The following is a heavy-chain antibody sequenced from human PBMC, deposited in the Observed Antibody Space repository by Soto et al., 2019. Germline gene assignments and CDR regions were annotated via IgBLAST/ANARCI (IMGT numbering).Heavy chain of an antibody. CDR3: AIAVSVSYYFDY. Sequence: EVQLLESGGGLVQPGGSLRLSCAASGFTFSSYAMSWVRQAPGKGLEWVSAISGSGGSTYYADSVKGRFTISRDNSKNTLYLQMNSLRAEDTAVYYCAIAVSVSYYFDYWGQGPLVTVSS. D-gene: IGHD1-26*01. J-gene: IGHJ4*02. CDR1: GFTFSSYA. V-gene: IGHV3-23*01. CDR2: ISGSGGST.